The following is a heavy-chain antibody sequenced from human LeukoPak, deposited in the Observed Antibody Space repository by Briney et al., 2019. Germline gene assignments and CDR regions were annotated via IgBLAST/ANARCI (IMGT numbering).Heavy chain of an antibody. J-gene: IGHJ3*02. D-gene: IGHD3-22*01. CDR1: GGSFSGYY. CDR2: INHSGRT. Sequence: ASETLSLTCAVYGGSFSGYYWSWLRQPPGKGLEWIGEINHSGRTNYNQSLKRRVTISVDTSKNQFSLKLSSVTAADTAVYYCATLYYDSSGYIWGQGTMVTVSS. V-gene: IGHV4-34*01. CDR3: ATLYYDSSGYI.